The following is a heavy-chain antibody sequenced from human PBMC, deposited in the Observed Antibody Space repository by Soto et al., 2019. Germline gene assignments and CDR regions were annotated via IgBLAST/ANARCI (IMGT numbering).Heavy chain of an antibody. CDR2: IRGSNANT. Sequence: EVQLLESGGGLVQPGGSRRLAFPASGFTFSTSPMTWVRQAPGKGLEWSSSIRGSNANTYYTDSVKGRFTISRDNSRSTLYLQMNSLRAEDTAVYYCAKLSPASGPWGLGTLVTVSS. D-gene: IGHD3-10*01. CDR1: GFTFSTSP. J-gene: IGHJ5*02. V-gene: IGHV3-23*01. CDR3: AKLSPASGP.